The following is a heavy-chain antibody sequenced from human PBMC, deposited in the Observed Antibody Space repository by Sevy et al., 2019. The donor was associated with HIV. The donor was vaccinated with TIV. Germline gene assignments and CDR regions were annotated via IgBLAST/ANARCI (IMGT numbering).Heavy chain of an antibody. CDR1: GFTFSSYA. Sequence: GGSLRLSCAASGFTFSSYAMSWVRQAPGKGLEWVSAISGSGGSTYYADSVKGRFTISRDNSKNRLYLQMNSLRAEDTAVYYCARYHYCDSSAHYMMDVWGKGTTVTVSS. D-gene: IGHD3-22*01. CDR2: ISGSGGST. V-gene: IGHV3-23*01. CDR3: ARYHYCDSSAHYMMDV. J-gene: IGHJ6*04.